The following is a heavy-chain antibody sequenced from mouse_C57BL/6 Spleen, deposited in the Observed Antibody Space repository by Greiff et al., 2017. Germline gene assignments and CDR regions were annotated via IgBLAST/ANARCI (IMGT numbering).Heavy chain of an antibody. D-gene: IGHD1-1*01. CDR2: IDPEDGDT. Sequence: VQLQQSGAELVRPGASVKLSCTASGFNIKDYYMHWVKQRPEQGLEWIGRIDPEDGDTEYAPKFQGKATMTADTSSNTAYLQLSSLTSADTAVYYCTRGDYYATGFAYWGQGTLVTVSA. J-gene: IGHJ3*01. CDR1: GFNIKDYY. V-gene: IGHV14-1*01. CDR3: TRGDYYATGFAY.